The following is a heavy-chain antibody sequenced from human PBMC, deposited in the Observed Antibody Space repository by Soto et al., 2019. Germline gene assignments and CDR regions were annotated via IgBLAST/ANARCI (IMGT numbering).Heavy chain of an antibody. Sequence: ASVKVSCKASGYTFTSYGISWVRQAPGQGLEGMGWISAYNGNTNYAQKLQGRVTMTTDTSTSTAYMELRSLRSDDTAVYYCASLRYSGYDFGYYGMDVWGQGTTVTVSS. D-gene: IGHD5-12*01. J-gene: IGHJ6*02. V-gene: IGHV1-18*04. CDR1: GYTFTSYG. CDR2: ISAYNGNT. CDR3: ASLRYSGYDFGYYGMDV.